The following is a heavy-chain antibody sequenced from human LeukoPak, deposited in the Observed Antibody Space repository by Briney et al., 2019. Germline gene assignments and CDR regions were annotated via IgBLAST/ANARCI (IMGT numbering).Heavy chain of an antibody. CDR2: IIPILGIA. V-gene: IGHV1-69*04. D-gene: IGHD6-6*01. J-gene: IGHJ4*02. Sequence: ASVKVFCKASGGTFSSYAISWVRQAPGQGLEWMGRIIPILGIANYAQKFQGRVTITADKSTSTAYMELSSLRSEDTAVYYCARAKSIAAPHDYWGQGTLVTVSS. CDR3: ARAKSIAAPHDY. CDR1: GGTFSSYA.